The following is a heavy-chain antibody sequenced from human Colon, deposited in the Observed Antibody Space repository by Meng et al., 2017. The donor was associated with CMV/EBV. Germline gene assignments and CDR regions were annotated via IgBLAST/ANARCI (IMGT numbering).Heavy chain of an antibody. CDR1: GFSVSDSY. Sequence: GESLKISCAASGFSVSDSYMTWVRHLPGKGLEWISIIFSGGSTYHADSVRGRFTISRDNSENTLHLQMNNLRAEDTAMYYCGRDSLGVVAATDWGRGTAVTVSS. CDR3: GRDSLGVVAATD. J-gene: IGHJ4*02. CDR2: IFSGGST. V-gene: IGHV3-53*01. D-gene: IGHD3-16*01.